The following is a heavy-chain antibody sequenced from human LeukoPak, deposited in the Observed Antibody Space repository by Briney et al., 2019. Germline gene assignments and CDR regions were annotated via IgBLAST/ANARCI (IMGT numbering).Heavy chain of an antibody. J-gene: IGHJ4*02. V-gene: IGHV1-3*04. Sequence: ASVKVSCKASGYTFTSHAIHWVRQAPGHSLEWLGWINTGNGDTYYSQRFQGRLTISGDSSAGTAYLELTGLTSEDTADYYCVRTFAGVAATLKFWGQGTLVIVSS. D-gene: IGHD6-25*01. CDR2: INTGNGDT. CDR1: GYTFTSHA. CDR3: VRTFAGVAATLKF.